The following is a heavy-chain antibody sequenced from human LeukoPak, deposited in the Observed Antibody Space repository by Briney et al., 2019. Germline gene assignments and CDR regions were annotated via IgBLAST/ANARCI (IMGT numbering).Heavy chain of an antibody. CDR2: IYTSGST. J-gene: IGHJ4*02. V-gene: IGHV4-4*09. Sequence: SGTLSLTCTVSGGSISSYYWSWIRQPPGKGLEWIGYIYTSGSTNYNPSLKSRVTISVDTSKNQFSLKLSSVTAADTAVYYCARQTGWNTMIFDYWGQGTLVTVSS. CDR3: ARQTGWNTMIFDY. D-gene: IGHD3-22*01. CDR1: GGSISSYY.